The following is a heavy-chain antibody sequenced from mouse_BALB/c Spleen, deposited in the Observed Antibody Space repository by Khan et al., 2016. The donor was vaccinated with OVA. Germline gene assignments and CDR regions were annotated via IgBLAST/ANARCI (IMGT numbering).Heavy chain of an antibody. D-gene: IGHD2-12*01. CDR1: GFPFSSFG. CDR2: IGTDSNNI. CDR3: ASSRYWAWFAS. J-gene: IGHJ3*01. Sequence: EVELVESGGGLVQPGGSRKLSCAASGFPFSSFGMHWVRQAPEKGLEWVACIGTDSNNINYADKVKGRFIISRDEPKNSLVLQMNSLRSEDTAMYYYASSRYWAWFASWGQGTLVTVSS. V-gene: IGHV5-17*02.